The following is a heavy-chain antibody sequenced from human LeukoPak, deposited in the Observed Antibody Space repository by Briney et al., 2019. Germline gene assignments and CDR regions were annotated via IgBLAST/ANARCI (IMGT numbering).Heavy chain of an antibody. CDR3: AASSGLDY. CDR2: IRGKAYGETT. D-gene: IGHD6-25*01. Sequence: PAGSLRLSCSVSGFTFGDYALSWVRQAPGKGLEWIGYIRGKAYGETTEYAASVKGRFTISRDDSKSIAYLQMNRLTTEYTGVYYCAASSGLDYWGQGTLVTVSS. J-gene: IGHJ4*02. V-gene: IGHV3-49*04. CDR1: GFTFGDYA.